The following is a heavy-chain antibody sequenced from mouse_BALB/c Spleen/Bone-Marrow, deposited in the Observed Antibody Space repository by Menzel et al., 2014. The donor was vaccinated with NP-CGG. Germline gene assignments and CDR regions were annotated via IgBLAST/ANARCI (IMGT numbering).Heavy chain of an antibody. CDR3: AISIEYRPLDY. CDR2: IDPSYGGI. J-gene: IGHJ3*01. CDR1: GYSFTGYN. Sequence: VQLQQSGPELEKPGASVKISCKASGYSFTGYNMNWVKQNNGKSLEWIGNIDPSYGGISYNQEFKGKATLTVDKSSNTAYMQLKSLTSEDSAVYYCAISIEYRPLDYWGQGTLVTVSA. V-gene: IGHV1-39*01. D-gene: IGHD2-14*01.